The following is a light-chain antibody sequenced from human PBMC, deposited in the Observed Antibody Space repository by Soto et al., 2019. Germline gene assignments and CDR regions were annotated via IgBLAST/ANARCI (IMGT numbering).Light chain of an antibody. CDR3: QTWGKGNVV. V-gene: IGLV4-69*01. Sequence: QPVLTQSPSASASLGSSVTLTCTLSSSHSSYGIAWHQQQPEKGPRFLMNLNNDGRHTKGAGIPDRFAGSGSGAERHLTISRLQSEDEAAYFCQTWGKGNVVFVGGTKLTVL. CDR2: LNNDGRH. J-gene: IGLJ2*01. CDR1: SSHSSYG.